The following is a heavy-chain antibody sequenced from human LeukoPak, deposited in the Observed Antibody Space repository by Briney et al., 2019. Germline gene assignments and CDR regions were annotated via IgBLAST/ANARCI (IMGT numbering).Heavy chain of an antibody. Sequence: GGSLRLSCAASGFTFSSYGMHWVRQAPGKGLEWVAVIWSDGSNKYYADSVKGRFTISRDNSKNTLYLQMNSLRAEDTAVYYCAKDRGPYGDYVPWFDPWGQGTLVTVSS. V-gene: IGHV3-33*06. CDR3: AKDRGPYGDYVPWFDP. CDR1: GFTFSSYG. CDR2: IWSDGSNK. J-gene: IGHJ5*02. D-gene: IGHD4-17*01.